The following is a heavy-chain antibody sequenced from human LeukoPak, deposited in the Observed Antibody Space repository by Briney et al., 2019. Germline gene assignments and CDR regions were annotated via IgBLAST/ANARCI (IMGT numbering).Heavy chain of an antibody. V-gene: IGHV4-38-2*02. J-gene: IGHJ4*02. CDR2: IYHSGST. CDR3: ARVRQLGFDY. Sequence: SETLSLTCTVSGYSISSDYYWGWIRQPPGRGLEWIGTIYHSGSTYYNPSLKSRVTISVDTSRNQFSLKLSSVTAADTAVYYCARVRQLGFDYWGQGTLVTVSS. CDR1: GYSISSDYY. D-gene: IGHD6-13*01.